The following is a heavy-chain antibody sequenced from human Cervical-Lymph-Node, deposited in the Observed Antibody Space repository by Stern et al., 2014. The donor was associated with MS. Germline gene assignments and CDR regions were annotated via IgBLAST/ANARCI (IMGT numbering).Heavy chain of an antibody. D-gene: IGHD3-3*01. V-gene: IGHV3-53*01. J-gene: IGHJ6*02. CDR3: ARTTYYDFWSGYGMDV. CDR1: GFTVSSNY. Sequence: EMQLVESGGGLIQPGGSLRLSCAASGFTVSSNYMSWVRQAPGKGLEWVSVIYSGGTTYYADSVKGRFTISRDNSKNTLYLQMNSLRAEDTAVYYCARTTYYDFWSGYGMDVWGQGTTVTVSS. CDR2: IYSGGTT.